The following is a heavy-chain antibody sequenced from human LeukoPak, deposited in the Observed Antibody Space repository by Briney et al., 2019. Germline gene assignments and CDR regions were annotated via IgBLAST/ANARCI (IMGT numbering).Heavy chain of an antibody. CDR1: GYTFSSYA. D-gene: IGHD6-6*01. CDR2: IIPIFGTA. J-gene: IGHJ6*03. Sequence: SVKVSCKASGYTFSSYAISRVRQAPGQGLEWMGGIIPIFGTANYAQKFQGRVTITADESTSTAYMELSSLRSEDTAVYYCAGGIAARHYYYYYYMDVWGKGTTVTVSS. CDR3: AGGIAARHYYYYYYMDV. V-gene: IGHV1-69*13.